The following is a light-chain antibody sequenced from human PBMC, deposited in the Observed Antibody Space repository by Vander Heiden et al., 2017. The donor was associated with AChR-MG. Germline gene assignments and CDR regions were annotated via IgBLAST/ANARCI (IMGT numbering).Light chain of an antibody. Sequence: EIVLTQSPGTLSLSPGEGATLSCRASQSVSRSYLAWYQQKPGQAPRLLIHAASTRATGIPDRFSGSGSGTHFTLTISRLEPEDFAVYYCQQYGSSPRTFGQGTKVEIK. CDR3: QQYGSSPRT. V-gene: IGKV3-20*01. J-gene: IGKJ1*01. CDR2: AAS. CDR1: QSVSRSY.